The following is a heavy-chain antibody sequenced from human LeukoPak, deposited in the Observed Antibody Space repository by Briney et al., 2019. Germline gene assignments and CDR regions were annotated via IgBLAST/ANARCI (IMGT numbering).Heavy chain of an antibody. J-gene: IGHJ4*02. D-gene: IGHD6-13*01. CDR3: ASTKYPGMAAAGTLDY. Sequence: GGSLRLSCAASGLTFSRYGMHWVRQAPGKGLEWVAIISFHGSNQYYADSVKGRFTISRDNSKNTLYLQMNSLRAEDTAVYYCASTKYPGMAAAGTLDYWGQGTLVTVSS. V-gene: IGHV3-30*03. CDR2: ISFHGSNQ. CDR1: GLTFSRYG.